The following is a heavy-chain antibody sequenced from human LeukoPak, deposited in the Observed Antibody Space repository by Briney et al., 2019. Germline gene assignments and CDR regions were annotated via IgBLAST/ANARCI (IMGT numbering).Heavy chain of an antibody. V-gene: IGHV4-34*01. Sequence: SETLSLTCAVYGGSFSGYYWSWIRQPPGKGLEWIGEINHSGSTNYNPSLKSRVTISVDTSKNQFSLKLSSVTAADTAVYYCAGEIVGGSSTNRFDPWGQGTLVTVSS. CDR2: INHSGST. CDR1: GGSFSGYY. D-gene: IGHD1-26*01. J-gene: IGHJ5*02. CDR3: AGEIVGGSSTNRFDP.